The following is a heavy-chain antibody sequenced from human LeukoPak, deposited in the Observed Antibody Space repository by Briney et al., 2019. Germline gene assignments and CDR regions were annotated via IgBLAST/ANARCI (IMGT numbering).Heavy chain of an antibody. CDR2: ISSGGNVE. V-gene: IGHV3-48*03. CDR3: ARDTVNGPFVVSLDY. CDR1: GFTFSSHE. D-gene: IGHD2-8*01. Sequence: PGGSLRLSCAASGFTFSSHEMNWVRQAPGKGLEWLSHISSGGNVEYYLDSVRGRFTMSRDNARSLVFLQMNSLRAEDTAVYYCARDTVNGPFVVSLDYWGQGALVTVSS. J-gene: IGHJ4*02.